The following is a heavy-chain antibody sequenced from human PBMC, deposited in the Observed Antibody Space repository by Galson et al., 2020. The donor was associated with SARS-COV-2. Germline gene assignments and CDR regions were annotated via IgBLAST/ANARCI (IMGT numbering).Heavy chain of an antibody. V-gene: IGHV1-18*04. J-gene: IGHJ3*02. CDR2: ISAYNGNT. CDR3: ARDGEAYSGSYYGAFDI. D-gene: IGHD1-26*01. CDR1: GYTFTSYG. Sequence: ASVKVSCKASGYTFTSYGISWVRQAPGQGLEWMGWISAYNGNTNYAQKLQGRVTMTTDTSTSTAYMELRSLRSDDTAVYYWARDGEAYSGSYYGAFDIWGQGTMVTVSS.